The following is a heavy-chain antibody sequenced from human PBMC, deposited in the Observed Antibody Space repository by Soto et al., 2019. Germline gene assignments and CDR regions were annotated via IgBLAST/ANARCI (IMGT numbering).Heavy chain of an antibody. CDR2: IKPDGSDK. CDR1: GLTLSDHY. J-gene: IGHJ4*02. V-gene: IGHV3-7*01. CDR3: ARENYFDY. Sequence: PGGSLRLSCAASGLTLSDHYMDWVRQTPGKGLEWVANIKPDGSDKYYVDSVKGRFTISRDNAKNSLYLQMNSLRAEDTAVYYCARENYFDYWGPGTLVTVSS.